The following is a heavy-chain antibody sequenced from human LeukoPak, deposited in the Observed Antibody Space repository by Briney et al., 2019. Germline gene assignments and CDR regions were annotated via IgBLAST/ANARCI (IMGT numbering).Heavy chain of an antibody. CDR2: IASKTDGGTT. J-gene: IGHJ4*02. Sequence: GGSLRLSCAASGFTFSSHCMTWVRQAPGKGLEWVGRIASKTDGGTTDYAAPVKGRFTISRDDSKNTLFLQMNSLKTEDTAVYYCTTGIRGDCGQGTLVTVSS. V-gene: IGHV3-15*04. CDR3: TTGIRGD. CDR1: GFTFSSHC.